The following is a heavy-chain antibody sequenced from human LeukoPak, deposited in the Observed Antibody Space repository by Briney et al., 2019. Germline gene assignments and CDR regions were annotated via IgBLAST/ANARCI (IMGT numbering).Heavy chain of an antibody. CDR1: GYTFTGYY. J-gene: IGHJ4*02. CDR2: ISAYNGNT. D-gene: IGHD3-22*01. V-gene: IGHV1-18*04. Sequence: ASVKVSCKASGYTFTGYYMHWVRQAPGQGLEWMGWISAYNGNTNYAQKPQGRVTMTTDTSTSTAYMELRSLRSDDTAVYYCARSGPDYYDSRGNDYWGQGTLVTVSS. CDR3: ARSGPDYYDSRGNDY.